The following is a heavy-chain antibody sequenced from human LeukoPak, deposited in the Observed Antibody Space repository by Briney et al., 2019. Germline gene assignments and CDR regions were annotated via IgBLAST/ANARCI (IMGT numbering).Heavy chain of an antibody. Sequence: PGGSLRLSCAASGFTVSSNYMTWVRQAPGKGLEWVSVIYSVGSTYYADSVEGRFTISRDNSKNTLYLQMNSLRPKDTAVYYCAREGPVATGAFDIWGQGTVSPSLQ. CDR2: IYSVGST. V-gene: IGHV3-53*01. CDR1: GFTVSSNY. D-gene: IGHD5-12*01. J-gene: IGHJ3*02. CDR3: AREGPVATGAFDI.